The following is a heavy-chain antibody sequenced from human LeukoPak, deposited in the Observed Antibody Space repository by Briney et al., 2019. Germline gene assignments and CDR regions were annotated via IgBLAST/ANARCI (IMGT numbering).Heavy chain of an antibody. V-gene: IGHV3-23*01. CDR2: ISGSDGSR. D-gene: IGHD2/OR15-2a*01. CDR3: AKQVSCDTTTCYSGMPPDY. Sequence: GGSLRLSCAASGFPFSRYAMSWVRQTPEGGLEWVSVISGSDGSRYYADSVKGRFTISRDDSRNTVYLQMNNLRAEDTAVYYCAKQVSCDTTTCYSGMPPDYWGQRTLVTLSS. J-gene: IGHJ4*02. CDR1: GFPFSRYA.